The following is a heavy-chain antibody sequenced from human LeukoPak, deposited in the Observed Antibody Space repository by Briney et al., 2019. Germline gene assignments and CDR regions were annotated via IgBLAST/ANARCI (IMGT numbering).Heavy chain of an antibody. CDR3: VRAYDY. CDR2: IYNSGST. Sequence: PSETLSLTCAVYGESFSGSNWSRIRQPPGKGLEWIGEIYNSGSTIYNPPLKSRLTISVDTSKNQFSLNLISVTAADTAVYYCVRAYDYWGQGTLVTVSS. V-gene: IGHV4-34*01. J-gene: IGHJ4*02. CDR1: GESFSGSN.